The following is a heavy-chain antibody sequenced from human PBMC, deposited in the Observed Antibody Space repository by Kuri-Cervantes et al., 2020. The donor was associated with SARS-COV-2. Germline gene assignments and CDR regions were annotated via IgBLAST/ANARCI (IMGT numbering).Heavy chain of an antibody. V-gene: IGHV4-39*01. CDR3: ARLVGLGFLKVLGGVPDAFDI. CDR2: IYYSGST. D-gene: IGHD3-16*01. J-gene: IGHJ3*02. Sequence: SETLSLTCTVSGGSISSSSYYWGWIRQPPGKGLEWIGSIYYSGSTYYNPSLKSRVTISVDMSKNQFSLKLSSVTAADTAVYYCARLVGLGFLKVLGGVPDAFDIWGQGTMVTVSS. CDR1: GGSISSSSYY.